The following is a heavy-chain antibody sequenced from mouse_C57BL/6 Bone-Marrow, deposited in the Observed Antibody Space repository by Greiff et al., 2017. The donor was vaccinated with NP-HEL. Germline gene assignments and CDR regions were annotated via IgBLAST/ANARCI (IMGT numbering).Heavy chain of an antibody. Sequence: VQLQQSGAELARPGASVKLSCKASGYTFTSYGISWVKQRTGQGLEWIGEIYPRSGNTYYNEKFKGKATLTADKSSSTAYMELRSLTSEDSAVYFCAREEDDGPTWGYWGQGTTLTVSS. CDR2: IYPRSGNT. J-gene: IGHJ2*01. D-gene: IGHD2-3*01. CDR3: AREEDDGPTWGY. CDR1: GYTFTSYG. V-gene: IGHV1-81*01.